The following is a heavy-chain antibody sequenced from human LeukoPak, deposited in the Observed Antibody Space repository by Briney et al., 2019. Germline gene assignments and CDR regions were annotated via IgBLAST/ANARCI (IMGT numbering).Heavy chain of an antibody. CDR3: VKITSVTGGDC. CDR2: ISSNGGSS. V-gene: IGHV3-64D*09. Sequence: GGSLRLSCSASGFTFSAYATYWVRQAPGKGLEYVSGISSNGGSSFYAESVKGRFTISRDNSKNTLYLQMSSLRAEDTAVYYCVKITSVTGGDCWGQGTRLSVSS. J-gene: IGHJ4*02. CDR1: GFTFSAYA. D-gene: IGHD1-1*01.